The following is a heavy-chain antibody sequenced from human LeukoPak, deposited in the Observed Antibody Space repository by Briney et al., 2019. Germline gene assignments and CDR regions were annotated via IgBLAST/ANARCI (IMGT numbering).Heavy chain of an antibody. CDR1: GLTFSSYA. CDR3: ANSRTAVNYFDY. CDR2: ISDSGVTT. V-gene: IGHV3-23*01. J-gene: IGHJ4*02. D-gene: IGHD4-17*01. Sequence: GGSLRLSRAASGLTFSSYAMTWVRQAPGKGLEWVSAISDSGVTTYYADSVKGRFTISRDNSKNTLFLQMNSLTAEDTAVYYCANSRTAVNYFDYWGQGTPVIVSS.